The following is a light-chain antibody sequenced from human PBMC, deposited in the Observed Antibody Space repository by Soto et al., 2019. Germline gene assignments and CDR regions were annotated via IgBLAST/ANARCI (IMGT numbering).Light chain of an antibody. CDR3: DQYKCYRWM. CDR1: QSISSW. J-gene: IGKJ1*01. CDR2: KAS. Sequence: DIQMTQSPSTLSASVGDRVTITCRASQSISSWLAWYQQKPGKAPKLLSYKASSLESGVPSRFSGSRAGTEFTLTVSSLEPDDFAAQYGDQYKCYRWMFGQGTQVEIK. V-gene: IGKV1-5*03.